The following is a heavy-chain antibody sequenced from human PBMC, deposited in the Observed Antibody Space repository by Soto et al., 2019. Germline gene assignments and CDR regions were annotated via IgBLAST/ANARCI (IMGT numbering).Heavy chain of an antibody. V-gene: IGHV3-21*01. D-gene: IGHD3-9*01. J-gene: IGHJ4*02. CDR3: ARGGLNYDILTGYYKTYYFDY. CDR1: GFTFSSYS. CDR2: ISSSSSYI. Sequence: EVQLVESGGGLVKPGGSLRLSCAASGFTFSSYSMNWVRQAPGEGLEWVSSISSSSSYIYYADSVKGRFTISRDNAKNSLYLQMNSLRAEDTAVYYCARGGLNYDILTGYYKTYYFDYWGQGTLVTVSS.